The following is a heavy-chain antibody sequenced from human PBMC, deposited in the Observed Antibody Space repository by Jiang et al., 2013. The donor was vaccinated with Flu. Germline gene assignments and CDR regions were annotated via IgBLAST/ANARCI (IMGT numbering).Heavy chain of an antibody. CDR3: ARDPHHYYDSRRFDY. Sequence: QLVESGGGLVQPGGSLRLSCAASGFTFSSYEMNWVRQAPGKGLEWVSYISSSGSTIYYADSVKGRFTISRDNAKNSLYLQMNSLRAEDTAVYYCARDPHHYYDSRRFDYWGQGTLVTVSS. V-gene: IGHV3-48*03. D-gene: IGHD3-22*01. CDR1: GFTFSSYE. J-gene: IGHJ4*02. CDR2: ISSSGSTI.